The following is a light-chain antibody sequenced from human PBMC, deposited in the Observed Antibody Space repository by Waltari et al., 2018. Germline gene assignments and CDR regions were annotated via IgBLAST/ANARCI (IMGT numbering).Light chain of an antibody. Sequence: EIVLTQSPGTLSLSPGERATIFCRASQSLSKYLVWYQQRPGQAPRLLIYAASTRATGIPDRSIGGGSGTDFSLTISRLEPEDFAVYYCQNHERLPATFGQGTKVEIK. CDR3: QNHERLPAT. V-gene: IGKV3-20*01. CDR2: AAS. J-gene: IGKJ1*01. CDR1: QSLSKY.